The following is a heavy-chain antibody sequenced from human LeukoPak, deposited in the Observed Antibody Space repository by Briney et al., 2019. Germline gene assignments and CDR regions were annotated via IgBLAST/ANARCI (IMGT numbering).Heavy chain of an antibody. CDR3: ATVTYYYDSSGYFGSYFDY. Sequence: GASVKVSCKASGYTFTSYGISWVRQAPGQGLEWMGWISAYNGNTNYAQKLQGRVTMTTDTSTSTAYMELRSLRSDDTAVYYCATVTYYYDSSGYFGSYFDYWGQGTLVTVSS. V-gene: IGHV1-18*01. CDR1: GYTFTSYG. J-gene: IGHJ4*02. CDR2: ISAYNGNT. D-gene: IGHD3-22*01.